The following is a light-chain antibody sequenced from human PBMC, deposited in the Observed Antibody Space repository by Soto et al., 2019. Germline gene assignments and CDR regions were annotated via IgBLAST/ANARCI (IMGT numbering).Light chain of an antibody. CDR2: DNN. Sequence: QSVLTQPPSVSAAPGQKVTISCSGSSSNIGNNYVSWYQQLPGTAPKLLIYDNNKRPSGIPDRFSGSKSGTSATLGITGLQRGEEADYYCGTWYSSLSAGSYVFGTGTKVTVL. CDR3: GTWYSSLSAGSYV. CDR1: SSNIGNNY. V-gene: IGLV1-51*01. J-gene: IGLJ1*01.